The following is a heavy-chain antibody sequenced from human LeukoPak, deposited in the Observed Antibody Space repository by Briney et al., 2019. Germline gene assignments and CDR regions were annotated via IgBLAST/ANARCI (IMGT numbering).Heavy chain of an antibody. D-gene: IGHD3-22*01. CDR2: ISSNGGST. V-gene: IGHV3-64*01. CDR1: GFTFSSYA. J-gene: IGHJ4*02. Sequence: GGSLRLSCAASGFTFSSYAMHWVRQAPGEGLEYVSAISSNGGSTYYANSVKGRFTISRNNSKNTLYLQMGSLRAEDMAVYYCARDPHYYDSSGYYDYWGQGTLVTVSS. CDR3: ARDPHYYDSSGYYDY.